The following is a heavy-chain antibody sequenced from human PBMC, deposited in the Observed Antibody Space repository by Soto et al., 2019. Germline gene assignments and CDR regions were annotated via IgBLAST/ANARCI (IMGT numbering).Heavy chain of an antibody. J-gene: IGHJ4*02. Sequence: QVQVVQSGAEVKKPGASVKVSCKSSGYTFTNYAMQWVRQAPGQRPEWMGWINAGNGNTKYSQKFQGRVTITRDTSASTAYMELSSLRSDDKAVYYCARDLGGWTDYWGQGTLVTVSS. CDR2: INAGNGNT. CDR1: GYTFTNYA. V-gene: IGHV1-3*01. D-gene: IGHD6-19*01. CDR3: ARDLGGWTDY.